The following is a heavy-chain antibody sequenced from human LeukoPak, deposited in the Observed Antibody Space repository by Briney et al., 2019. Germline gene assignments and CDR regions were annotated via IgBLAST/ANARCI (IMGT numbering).Heavy chain of an antibody. CDR1: GFTFTNYN. V-gene: IGHV3-48*01. Sequence: GGSLRLSCAASGFTFTNYNMNWVRQAPGKGLEWISYISGGSGTIYYADSVRGRFTVSRDNAKDSLWLQMDSLRVEDTAVYFCARLYGDWFDPWGLGTLVTVSS. D-gene: IGHD4-17*01. CDR2: ISGGSGTI. J-gene: IGHJ5*02. CDR3: ARLYGDWFDP.